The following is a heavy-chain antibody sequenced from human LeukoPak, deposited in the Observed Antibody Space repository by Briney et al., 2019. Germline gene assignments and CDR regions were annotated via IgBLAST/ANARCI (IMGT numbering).Heavy chain of an antibody. CDR1: GGSFSGYY. D-gene: IGHD6-13*01. CDR3: ATSGYSSSWYFFSHPIDY. Sequence: SETLSLTCAVYGGSFSGYYWSWIRQPPGKGLEWIGEINHSGSTNYNPSLKSRVTISVDTSKNQFSLKLGSVTAADTAVYYCATSGYSSSWYFFSHPIDYWGQGTLVTVSS. CDR2: INHSGST. V-gene: IGHV4-34*01. J-gene: IGHJ4*02.